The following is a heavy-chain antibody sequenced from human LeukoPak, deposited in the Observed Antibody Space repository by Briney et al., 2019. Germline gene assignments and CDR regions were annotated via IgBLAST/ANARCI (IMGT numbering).Heavy chain of an antibody. CDR3: ARIPGMAAGSDFYFDY. D-gene: IGHD6-25*01. V-gene: IGHV3-23*01. CDR2: ISYHGNRT. Sequence: GGSLRLSCVASGFTFYTYDMSWVRQAPGKGLEWVSSISYHGNRTYYTDSVKGRFTISRDNSKNTLYLQLNSLRVEDTAIYYCARIPGMAAGSDFYFDYWGPGTVVTVFS. J-gene: IGHJ4*02. CDR1: GFTFYTYD.